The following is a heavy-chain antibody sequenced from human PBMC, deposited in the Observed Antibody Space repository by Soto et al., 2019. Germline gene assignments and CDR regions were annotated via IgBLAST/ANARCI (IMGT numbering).Heavy chain of an antibody. CDR2: ISYDGSNK. Sequence: GSLRLACTGSGFTFSSYAMHWVRQAPGKGLEWVAVISYDGSNKYYADSVKGRFTISRDNSKNTLYLQMNRLRAEDTAVYYCARDLRLGSYYNPRWYFDYWGQGTLVTVYS. J-gene: IGHJ4*02. CDR3: ARDLRLGSYYNPRWYFDY. D-gene: IGHD1-26*01. V-gene: IGHV3-30-3*01. CDR1: GFTFSSYA.